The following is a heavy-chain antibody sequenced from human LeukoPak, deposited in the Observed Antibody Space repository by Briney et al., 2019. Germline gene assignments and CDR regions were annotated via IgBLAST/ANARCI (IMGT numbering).Heavy chain of an antibody. Sequence: SETLSLTCIVSSGSISNYYWSWIRQPPGKGLEWIGYIHYSGSTYYNPSLKSRVTISVDTSKNQFSLKLSSVTAADTAVYYCARQAGGYCSSTSCFVDYWGQGTLVTVSS. CDR2: IHYSGST. D-gene: IGHD2-2*01. CDR3: ARQAGGYCSSTSCFVDY. J-gene: IGHJ4*02. V-gene: IGHV4-59*08. CDR1: SGSISNYY.